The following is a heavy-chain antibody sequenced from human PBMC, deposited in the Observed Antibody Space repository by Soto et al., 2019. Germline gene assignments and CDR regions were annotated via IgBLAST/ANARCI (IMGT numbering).Heavy chain of an antibody. J-gene: IGHJ5*02. CDR1: GFTFSSYG. Sequence: VQLVESGGGVVQPGRSLRLSCAASGFTFSSYGMHWVRQAPGKGLEWVAVIWYDGSNKYYADSVKGRFTISRDNSKNTLYLQMNSLRAEDTAVYYCARAPRGRNWFDPWGQGTLVTVSS. CDR3: ARAPRGRNWFDP. CDR2: IWYDGSNK. V-gene: IGHV3-33*01. D-gene: IGHD2-15*01.